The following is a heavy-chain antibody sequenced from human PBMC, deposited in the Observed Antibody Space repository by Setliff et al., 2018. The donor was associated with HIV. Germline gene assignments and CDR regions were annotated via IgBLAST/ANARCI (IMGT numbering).Heavy chain of an antibody. CDR3: ARDHELGAFDL. D-gene: IGHD1-26*01. CDR1: GGSISSYY. J-gene: IGHJ3*01. CDR2: IYYSGST. Sequence: SETLSLTCTVSGGSISSYYWSWIRQPPGKGLEWIGYIYYSGSTNYNPSLKSRVTISVDTSKNQFSLKLSSVTAADTAVYFCARDHELGAFDLWGQGTMVTVPS. V-gene: IGHV4-59*01.